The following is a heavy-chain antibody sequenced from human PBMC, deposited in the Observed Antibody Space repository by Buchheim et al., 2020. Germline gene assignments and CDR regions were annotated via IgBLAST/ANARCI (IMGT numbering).Heavy chain of an antibody. J-gene: IGHJ4*02. D-gene: IGHD2-15*01. Sequence: QLQLQESGPGLVKPSETLPLTCTVSGGSISSSSYYWGWIRQPPGKGLEWIGSIYYSGSTYYNPSLKSRVTISVDTSKNQFSLALSSVTAADTAVYYCTRQPRRVVGVVAAMDYWGQGTL. CDR3: TRQPRRVVGVVAAMDY. V-gene: IGHV4-39*01. CDR1: GGSISSSSYY. CDR2: IYYSGST.